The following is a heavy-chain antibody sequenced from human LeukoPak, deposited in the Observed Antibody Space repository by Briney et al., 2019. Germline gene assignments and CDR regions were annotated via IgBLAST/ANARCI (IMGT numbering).Heavy chain of an antibody. V-gene: IGHV3-23*01. Sequence: PGGSLRLSCAAPGFTFSSYAMSWVRQAPGKGLEWVSAISGSGGSTYYADSVKGRFTISRDNSKNTLYLQMNSLRAEDTAVYYCARNTNLWFGELPPYWGQGTLVTVSS. CDR1: GFTFSSYA. CDR2: ISGSGGST. CDR3: ARNTNLWFGELPPY. D-gene: IGHD3-10*01. J-gene: IGHJ4*02.